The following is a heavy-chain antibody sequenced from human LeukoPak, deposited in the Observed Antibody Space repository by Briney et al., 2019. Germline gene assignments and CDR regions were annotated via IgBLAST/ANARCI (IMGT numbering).Heavy chain of an antibody. J-gene: IGHJ4*02. D-gene: IGHD3-22*01. Sequence: PSETLSLTCTVSGGSVNSGSYYWSWIRQPPGKGLEWIGYIFYSGSTNYNPSLKSRVTISIDTSKNQFSLNLSSVTAADTAVYYCARHVTDSSVYLYFDDWGQETLVTVSS. CDR1: GGSVNSGSYY. CDR3: ARHVTDSSVYLYFDD. V-gene: IGHV4-61*01. CDR2: IFYSGST.